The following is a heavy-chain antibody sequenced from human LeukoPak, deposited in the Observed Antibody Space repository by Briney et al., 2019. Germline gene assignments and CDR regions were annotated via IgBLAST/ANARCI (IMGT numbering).Heavy chain of an antibody. CDR3: ARGRSGSRPYNWFDP. Sequence: ASVKVSCKASGYTFTSYDINWVRQATGQGLEWMGWMNPNSGNTGYAQKFQGRVTMTRNTSISTAYMELSSLRSEDTAVYYCARGRSGSRPYNWFDPWGQGTLVTVSS. D-gene: IGHD1-26*01. J-gene: IGHJ5*02. V-gene: IGHV1-8*01. CDR2: MNPNSGNT. CDR1: GYTFTSYD.